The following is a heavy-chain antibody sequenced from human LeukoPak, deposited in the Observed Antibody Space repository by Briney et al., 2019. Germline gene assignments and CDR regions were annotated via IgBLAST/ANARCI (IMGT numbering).Heavy chain of an antibody. CDR1: GGTFSSYA. CDR3: AKDTLLRFLEWLSIVDAFDI. CDR2: ISGSGGST. Sequence: ASVKVSCKASGGTFSSYAISWVRQAPGKGLEWVSAISGSGGSTYYADSVKGRFTISRDNSKNTLYLQMNSLRAEDTAVYYCAKDTLLRFLEWLSIVDAFDIWGQGTMVTVSS. V-gene: IGHV3-23*01. D-gene: IGHD3-3*01. J-gene: IGHJ3*02.